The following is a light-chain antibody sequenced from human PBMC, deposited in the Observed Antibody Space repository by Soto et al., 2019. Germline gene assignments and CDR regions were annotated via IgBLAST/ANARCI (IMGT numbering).Light chain of an antibody. V-gene: IGKV3D-15*01. CDR3: QQYNNWWT. J-gene: IGKJ1*01. Sequence: PGERAALSCRASQSVYGNYLAWYQQKPGQAPRLLIYGASRRATGIPDRFSGSGSGTEFTLTISSLQSEDFGVYYCQQYNNWWTFGQGTKVDIK. CDR1: QSVYGN. CDR2: GAS.